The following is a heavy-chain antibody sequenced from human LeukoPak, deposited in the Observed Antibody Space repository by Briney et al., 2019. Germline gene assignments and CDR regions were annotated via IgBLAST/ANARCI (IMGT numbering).Heavy chain of an antibody. D-gene: IGHD6-19*01. CDR2: IYYSGST. J-gene: IGHJ5*02. V-gene: IGHV4-61*01. Sequence: PSETLSLTCTLSARSISSSSYYWSWIRHPPGKGLDGIGHIYYSGSTNYNPSLTSRVAISVDTSKNQFSLKLSSVTAADTAVYYCARVRYSSGHNWFDPWGQGTLVTVSS. CDR1: ARSISSSSYY. CDR3: ARVRYSSGHNWFDP.